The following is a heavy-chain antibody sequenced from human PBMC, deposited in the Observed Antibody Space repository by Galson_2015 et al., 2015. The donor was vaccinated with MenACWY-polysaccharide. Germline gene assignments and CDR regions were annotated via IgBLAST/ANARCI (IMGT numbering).Heavy chain of an antibody. J-gene: IGHJ4*02. Sequence: SLTCAVSDYSIRSCYFWGWIRQPPGKGLEWIASIFHSGTTYYNPSLKSRVTISVDTSKNQFSLKLSSVTAADTAVYYCARVEKYSGSFYILYWGQGTLVTVSS. CDR2: IFHSGTT. V-gene: IGHV4-38-2*01. CDR1: DYSIRSCYF. CDR3: ARVEKYSGSFYILY. D-gene: IGHD1-26*01.